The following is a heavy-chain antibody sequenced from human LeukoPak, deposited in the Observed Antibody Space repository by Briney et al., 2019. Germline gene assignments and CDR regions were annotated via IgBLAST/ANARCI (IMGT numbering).Heavy chain of an antibody. Sequence: GGSLRLSCAASGFTVSSSYMSWVRQAPGKGLEWVSIIYSGGSTYYADSVKGRFTISRDNSKNTLYLQMNSLRAEDTAVYYCARGVVWELQYWGQGTLVTVSS. D-gene: IGHD1-26*01. V-gene: IGHV3-66*01. CDR1: GFTVSSSY. J-gene: IGHJ4*02. CDR2: IYSGGST. CDR3: ARGVVWELQY.